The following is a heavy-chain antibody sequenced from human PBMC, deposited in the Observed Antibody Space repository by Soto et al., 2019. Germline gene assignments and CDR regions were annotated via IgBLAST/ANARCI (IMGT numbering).Heavy chain of an antibody. CDR2: IAHDGHT. D-gene: IGHD1-26*01. J-gene: IGHJ4*02. CDR1: GGSITTSVL. Sequence: VQLTESGPGLVRPSGTLSLTCDASGGSITTSVLWTWVRQFPGRGLEWIGEIAHDGHTNYNPSLSGRVTMSVDLSNSQFSLNVASVNAADTAVYFCAGGRDYDYWGQGTLVSVSS. V-gene: IGHV4-4*02. CDR3: AGGRDYDY.